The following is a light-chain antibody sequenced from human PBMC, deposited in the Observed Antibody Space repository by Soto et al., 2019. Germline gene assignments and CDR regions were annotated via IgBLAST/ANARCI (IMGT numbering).Light chain of an antibody. J-gene: IGKJ1*01. V-gene: IGKV2-30*01. CDR3: MQGTHWPPWT. CDR1: QSLLSSDGNNY. CDR2: KVS. Sequence: DVVMTQSPLSLPVTLGQPASISCRSNQSLLSSDGNNYLNWFQQRPGQSPRRLTYKVSIRDSGXPXRXIGSGSGTEFTLKISRVEAEDVGIYYCMQGTHWPPWTFGQGTKVEIK.